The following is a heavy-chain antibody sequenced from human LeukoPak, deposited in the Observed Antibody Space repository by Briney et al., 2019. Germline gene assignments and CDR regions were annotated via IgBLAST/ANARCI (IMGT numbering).Heavy chain of an antibody. V-gene: IGHV4-39*01. Sequence: SETLSLTCTVSGGSISSSSYYWGWIRQPPGKGLEWIGSIYYTGRTYYNPSLESRVTISVDTSKNQFSLKLSSVTAADTATYYCASLGKLGYYFDYWGQGTLVTVSS. D-gene: IGHD3-16*01. J-gene: IGHJ4*02. CDR1: GGSISSSSYY. CDR3: ASLGKLGYYFDY. CDR2: IYYTGRT.